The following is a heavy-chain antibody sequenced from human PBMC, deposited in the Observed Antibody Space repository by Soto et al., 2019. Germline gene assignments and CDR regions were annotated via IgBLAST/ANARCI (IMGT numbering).Heavy chain of an antibody. Sequence: LSLTCGVYRGSFSGFYWTWVRQTPGKGLEWIGEINHSGSTNYNPSLKNRVTISVDRSTNYFSLRMTSVTAADAAVYYCARGRGYVYGYNFYGMDVWGQGTTVTVSS. D-gene: IGHD5-18*01. J-gene: IGHJ6*02. CDR3: ARGRGYVYGYNFYGMDV. CDR2: INHSGST. CDR1: RGSFSGFY. V-gene: IGHV4-34*01.